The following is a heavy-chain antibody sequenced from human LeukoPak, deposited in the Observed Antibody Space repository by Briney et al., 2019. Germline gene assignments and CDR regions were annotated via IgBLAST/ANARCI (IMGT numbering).Heavy chain of an antibody. Sequence: ASVKVSCKASGYTFTSYGISWVRQAPGQGLEWMGWINPNSGGTNYAQKFQGWVTMTRDTSISTAYMELSRLRSDDTAVYYCARGGTMLPRVPDRYYDSTFDYWGQGTLVTVSS. J-gene: IGHJ4*02. CDR1: GYTFTSYG. CDR2: INPNSGGT. CDR3: ARGGTMLPRVPDRYYDSTFDY. D-gene: IGHD3-22*01. V-gene: IGHV1-2*04.